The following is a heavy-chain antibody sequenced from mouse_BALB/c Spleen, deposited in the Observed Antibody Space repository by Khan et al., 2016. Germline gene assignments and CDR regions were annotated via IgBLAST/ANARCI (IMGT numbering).Heavy chain of an antibody. J-gene: IGHJ2*01. CDR2: INPSSSYT. Sequence: QVQLQQSGAELVKPGASVKMSCKASGYTFTSYTMHWVKQRPGQGLEWIGYINPSSSYTKYNQKFKDKATLTADKSSSTAYMQLSSLTAEDSAVYDCARKSTRASYWGQGTTLTVSS. V-gene: IGHV1-4*01. CDR3: ARKSTRASY. D-gene: IGHD3-1*01. CDR1: GYTFTSYT.